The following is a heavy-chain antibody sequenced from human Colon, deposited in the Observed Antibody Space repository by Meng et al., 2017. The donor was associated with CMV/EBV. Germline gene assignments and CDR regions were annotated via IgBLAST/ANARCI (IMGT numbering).Heavy chain of an antibody. V-gene: IGHV3-30*02. Sequence: GSLRLSCSASGFTFNTFGMHWVRQAPGKGLEWVAFIRYDGTKADYADSVTGRFTISRDNAKSSLHLQMTSLRPEDSAVYFCAKEFVLGTHLDHWGQGTLVTVSS. J-gene: IGHJ4*02. CDR1: GFTFNTFG. CDR3: AKEFVLGTHLDH. CDR2: IRYDGTKA. D-gene: IGHD2-21*02.